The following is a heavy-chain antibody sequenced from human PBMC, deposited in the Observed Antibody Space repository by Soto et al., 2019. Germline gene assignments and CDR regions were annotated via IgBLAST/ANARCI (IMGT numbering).Heavy chain of an antibody. CDR1: GFIFSNYV. D-gene: IGHD1-26*01. CDR2: ISDSGGTS. Sequence: EVQLVDSGGGLVQPGGSLRLSCAASGFIFSNYVMSWVRQAPGKGLEWVSSISDSGGTSYDADSVKGRFTISRDNSKNTLYLKMNSLRAEDTAIYYCANRPIALLTFDYWGQGTLVTVSS. J-gene: IGHJ4*02. V-gene: IGHV3-23*04. CDR3: ANRPIALLTFDY.